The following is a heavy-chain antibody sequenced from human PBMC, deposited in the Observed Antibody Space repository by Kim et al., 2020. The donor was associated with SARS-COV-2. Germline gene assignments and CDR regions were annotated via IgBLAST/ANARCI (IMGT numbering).Heavy chain of an antibody. CDR3: ATGVAVAGTPSDYYYYYGMDV. CDR2: FDPEDGET. Sequence: ASVKVSCKVSGYTLIELSMHWVRQAPGKGLDWMGGFDPEDGETIYARKFQGRVTMTEDTSTDTAYMELSSLRSEDTAVYYCATGVAVAGTPSDYYYYYGMDVWGQGTTLTVSS. CDR1: GYTLIELS. V-gene: IGHV1-24*01. D-gene: IGHD6-19*01. J-gene: IGHJ6*02.